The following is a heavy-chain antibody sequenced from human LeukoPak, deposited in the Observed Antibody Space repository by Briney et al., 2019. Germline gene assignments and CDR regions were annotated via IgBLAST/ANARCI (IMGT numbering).Heavy chain of an antibody. Sequence: ASVKVSCKASGYTFTSYYMHWVRQAPGQGLEWMGIVNPSGGSTSYAQKFQGRVAMTRDMSTSTDYMELSSLRSEDTAVYYCARDNSVEDTAWWFDPWGQGTLVTVSS. J-gene: IGHJ5*02. CDR3: ARDNSVEDTAWWFDP. V-gene: IGHV1-46*01. CDR1: GYTFTSYY. D-gene: IGHD4-23*01. CDR2: VNPSGGST.